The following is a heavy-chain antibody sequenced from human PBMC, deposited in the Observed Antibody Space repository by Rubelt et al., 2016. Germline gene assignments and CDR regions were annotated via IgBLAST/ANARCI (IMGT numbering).Heavy chain of an antibody. CDR3: ARARKTYGMDV. CDR1: GGSISSSSYY. J-gene: IGHJ6*02. Sequence: QLQLQESGPGLVKPSETLSLTCTVSGGSISSSSYYWGWIRQPPGKGLEWIGSIYYSGSTNYNPSLKSRVTISVDTSKNQFSLKLSSVTAADTAVYYCARARKTYGMDVWGQGTTVTVSS. CDR2: IYYSGST. V-gene: IGHV4-39*07.